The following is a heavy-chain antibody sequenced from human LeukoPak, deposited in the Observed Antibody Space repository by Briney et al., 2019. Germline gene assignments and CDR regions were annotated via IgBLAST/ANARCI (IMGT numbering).Heavy chain of an antibody. J-gene: IGHJ3*02. CDR1: GYTVTGCY. CDR3: ARGVTAHATYYYDSSGDDAFDI. V-gene: IGHV1-2*04. D-gene: IGHD3-22*01. Sequence: ASVKVSCKASGYTVTGCYMHWVRQAPGQGLEWMGWINPNSGGTNYAQKFQGWVTMTRDTSISTAYMELSRLRSDDTAVYYCARGVTAHATYYYDSSGDDAFDIWGQGTMVTVSS. CDR2: INPNSGGT.